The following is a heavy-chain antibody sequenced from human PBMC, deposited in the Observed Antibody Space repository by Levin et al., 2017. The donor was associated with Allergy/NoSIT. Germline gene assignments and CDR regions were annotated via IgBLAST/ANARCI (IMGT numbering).Heavy chain of an antibody. Sequence: ASVKVSCKASGYTFTFYGISWVRQAPEQGLEWMGWISPYNGNTNYAQKLQGRVTMTADTSTSTAYMELRSLRSDDTAVYYCAREMAETAADSFDIWGQGTMVTVSS. V-gene: IGHV1-18*01. D-gene: IGHD3-22*01. CDR2: ISPYNGNT. CDR1: GYTFTFYG. J-gene: IGHJ3*02. CDR3: AREMAETAADSFDI.